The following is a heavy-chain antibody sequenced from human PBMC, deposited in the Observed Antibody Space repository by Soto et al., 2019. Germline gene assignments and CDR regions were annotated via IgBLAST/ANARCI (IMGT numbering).Heavy chain of an antibody. D-gene: IGHD4-17*01. CDR2: IIPIFGTA. J-gene: IGHJ5*02. Sequence: QVQLVQSGAEVKKPGSSVKVSCKASGGTFSSYAISWVRQAPGQGLEWMGEIIPIFGTANYAQKFQGRVTITADESTSTAYMELSSLRSEDTAVYYCAHLRMETLRLNWFDPWGQGTLVTVSS. CDR3: AHLRMETLRLNWFDP. CDR1: GGTFSSYA. V-gene: IGHV1-69*01.